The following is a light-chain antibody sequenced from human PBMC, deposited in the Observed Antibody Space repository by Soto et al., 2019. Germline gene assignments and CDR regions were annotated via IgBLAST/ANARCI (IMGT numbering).Light chain of an antibody. CDR2: GAS. V-gene: IGKV3-20*01. CDR1: QSVGSSY. CDR3: HQYGTSPYT. Sequence: EIVLTQSPGTLSLSPGERATLSCRASQSVGSSYLAWYQQRPCQAPRLLIYGASSRATGIPARFSGSGSGTDFTLTISRLEPEDFAVYYCHQYGTSPYTFGQGTKLEIK. J-gene: IGKJ2*01.